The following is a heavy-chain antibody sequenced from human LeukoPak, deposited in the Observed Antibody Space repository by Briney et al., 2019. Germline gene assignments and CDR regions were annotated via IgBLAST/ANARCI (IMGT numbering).Heavy chain of an antibody. CDR1: GYTFTGYY. V-gene: IGHV1-2*02. CDR2: INPNIGGA. CDR3: ASNIYGDGIGC. D-gene: IGHD4-17*01. Sequence: ASVKVSCKASGYTFTGYYMHWVRQAPRQGLEWMGWINPNIGGANYAQKFQGRVTRTRDTSISTAYMELSRLRSDDTAVYYCASNIYGDGIGCWGQGTMVTVSS. J-gene: IGHJ4*02.